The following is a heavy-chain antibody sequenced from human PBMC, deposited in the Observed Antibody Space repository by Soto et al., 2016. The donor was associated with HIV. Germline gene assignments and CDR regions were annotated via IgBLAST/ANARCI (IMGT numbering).Heavy chain of an antibody. V-gene: IGHV3-73*01. CDR3: ARDPYYHYMDV. Sequence: EVQLVESGGGLVQPGGSLKLSCAASGFIFSDSAIHWVRQAPGKGLEWVGHIRTKGNNYATAFSASVKGRFTISRDDSKNTAYLQMNNLKTEDTAVYYCARDPYYHYMDVWGKGTTVTVSS. J-gene: IGHJ6*03. CDR1: GFIFSDSA. CDR2: IRTKGNNYAT.